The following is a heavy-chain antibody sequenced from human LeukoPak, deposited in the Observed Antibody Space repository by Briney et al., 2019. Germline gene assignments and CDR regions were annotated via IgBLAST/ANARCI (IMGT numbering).Heavy chain of an antibody. CDR2: IKQDGSEK. D-gene: IGHD2-15*01. J-gene: IGHJ6*02. Sequence: GGSLRLSCAASGFTFSSYRMSWVRQAPGKGLEWVANIKQDGSEKYYVDSVKGRFTISRDNAKNSLYLQMNSLRAEDTAVYYCARDTPEGYYYYYYGMDVWGQGTTVTVSS. V-gene: IGHV3-7*03. CDR1: GFTFSSYR. CDR3: ARDTPEGYYYYYYGMDV.